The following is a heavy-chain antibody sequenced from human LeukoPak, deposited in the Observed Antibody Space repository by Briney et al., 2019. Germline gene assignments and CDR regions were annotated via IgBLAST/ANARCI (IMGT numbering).Heavy chain of an antibody. Sequence: ASVKVSCKASGGTFSSYAISWVRQAPGQGLEWMGRIIPILGIANYAQKFQGRVTITADKSTSTAYMELSSLRSEDTAVYYCARVGACGGDCYADFDYWGQGTLVTVS. D-gene: IGHD2-21*02. J-gene: IGHJ4*02. CDR2: IIPILGIA. CDR3: ARVGACGGDCYADFDY. V-gene: IGHV1-69*04. CDR1: GGTFSSYA.